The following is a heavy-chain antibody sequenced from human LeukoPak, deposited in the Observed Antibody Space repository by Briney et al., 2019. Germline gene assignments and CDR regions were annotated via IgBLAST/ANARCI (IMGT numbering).Heavy chain of an antibody. Sequence: ASVKVSCKASGYTFTGYYMHWVRQAPGQGLERMGRINPNSGGTNYAQKFQGRVTMTRDTSISTAYMELSRLRSDDTAVYYCAREGTGRYYGSGSYYTVYWGQGTLVTVSS. CDR3: AREGTGRYYGSGSYYTVY. CDR1: GYTFTGYY. J-gene: IGHJ4*02. D-gene: IGHD3-10*01. V-gene: IGHV1-2*06. CDR2: INPNSGGT.